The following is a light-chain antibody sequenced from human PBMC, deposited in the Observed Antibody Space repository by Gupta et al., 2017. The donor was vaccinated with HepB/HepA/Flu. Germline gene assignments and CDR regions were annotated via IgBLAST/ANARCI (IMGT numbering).Light chain of an antibody. Sequence: DIQMTQSPSTLSASVGDRVTITWRASQNINIRLDWYQQKPGKAPKLLIYKASSLESGVPSRFSGSGSGTEFTLTISSRQPDDFATYYCQQVNDPKTFGQGTKVEIK. CDR3: QQVNDPKT. CDR2: KAS. CDR1: QNINIR. J-gene: IGKJ1*01. V-gene: IGKV1-5*03.